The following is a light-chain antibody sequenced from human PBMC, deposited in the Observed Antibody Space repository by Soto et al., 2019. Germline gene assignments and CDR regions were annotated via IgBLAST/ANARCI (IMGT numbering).Light chain of an antibody. CDR1: SSDVGGYNY. V-gene: IGLV2-14*01. CDR3: SSYTTISTYV. J-gene: IGLJ1*01. CDR2: DVR. Sequence: QSALTQPASVSGSPGQSLTISCTGTSSDVGGYNYVSWYQQHPGKAPKLMIYDVRNRPSGVSNRFSGSKSVNTASPTISGLQAEDEADYYCSSYTTISTYVFGTGTKLTVL.